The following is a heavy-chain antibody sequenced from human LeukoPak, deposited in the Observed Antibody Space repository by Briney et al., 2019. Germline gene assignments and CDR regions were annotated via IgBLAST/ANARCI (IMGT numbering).Heavy chain of an antibody. V-gene: IGHV3-74*01. CDR3: ARGEFADLMQNWFDP. Sequence: NSDGISTSYAHSVQGRFTISRDNAKHTLYLQMNSLRAEDTAVYYCARGEFADLMQNWFDPWGQGTLVTVSS. D-gene: IGHD2-21*01. J-gene: IGHJ5*02. CDR2: NSDGIST.